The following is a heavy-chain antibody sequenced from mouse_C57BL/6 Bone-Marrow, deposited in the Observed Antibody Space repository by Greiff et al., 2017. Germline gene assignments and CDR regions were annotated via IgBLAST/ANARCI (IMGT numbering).Heavy chain of an antibody. D-gene: IGHD3-1*01. CDR3: TRQGYIYAMDY. CDR2: IDPETGGT. J-gene: IGHJ4*01. V-gene: IGHV1-15*01. CDR1: GYTFTDYE. Sequence: QVKLQQSGAELVRPGASVTLSCKASGYTFTDYEMHWVKQTPVHGLEWIGAIDPETGGTAYNQKFKGKAILTADKSSSTAYMELRSLTSEDSAVYYCTRQGYIYAMDYWGQGTSVTVSS.